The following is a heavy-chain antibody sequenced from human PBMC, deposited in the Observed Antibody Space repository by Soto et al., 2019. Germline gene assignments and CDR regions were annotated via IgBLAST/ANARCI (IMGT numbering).Heavy chain of an antibody. CDR1: GFPFSNYY. D-gene: IGHD3-10*01. CDR3: AKDLHWFAMDV. Sequence: EVQLLESGGGLVQPGGSLRLSCVASGFPFSNYYMDWVLQAPGKGLEWVAVISGSEDNIHYADSVKGRFTISRDNSMNTQYMQMNSLRSDDTAIYYCAKDLHWFAMDVWGQGTTVTVSS. CDR2: ISGSEDNI. V-gene: IGHV3-23*01. J-gene: IGHJ6*02.